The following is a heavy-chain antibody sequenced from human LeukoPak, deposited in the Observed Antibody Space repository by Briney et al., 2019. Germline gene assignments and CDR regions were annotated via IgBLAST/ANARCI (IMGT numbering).Heavy chain of an antibody. CDR1: GYTFTGYY. CDR2: INPDSGGT. J-gene: IGHJ4*02. D-gene: IGHD6-6*01. Sequence: ASVQVSCKASGYTFTGYYIHWVRQAPGQGLEWMGWINPDSGGTNYAQKFQGRVTMTWDTSLSTAYMELSRLRSDDTAVYYCARGRYSSSYNYWGQGTLVTVSS. V-gene: IGHV1-2*02. CDR3: ARGRYSSSYNY.